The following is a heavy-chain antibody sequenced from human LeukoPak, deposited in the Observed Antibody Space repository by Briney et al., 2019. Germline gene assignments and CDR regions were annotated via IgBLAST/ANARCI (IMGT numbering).Heavy chain of an antibody. Sequence: SEPLSLPCALYSGSLSGYYSRWLRHPPEEGLEWIGEINHSGSTNYNPSLKSRVTISVDTSKSQFSLNLNSVTAADTAVYYCARGRQVGNTGYYFDYWGQGPLVIVSS. CDR2: INHSGST. CDR3: ARGRQVGNTGYYFDY. V-gene: IGHV4-34*01. D-gene: IGHD1-26*01. J-gene: IGHJ4*02. CDR1: SGSLSGYY.